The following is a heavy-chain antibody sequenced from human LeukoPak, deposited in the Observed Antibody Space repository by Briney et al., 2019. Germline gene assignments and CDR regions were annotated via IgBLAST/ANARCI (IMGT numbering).Heavy chain of an antibody. J-gene: IGHJ4*02. V-gene: IGHV1-3*04. CDR1: GYTFTNYA. CDR3: ARGGGELFFY. D-gene: IGHD3-10*01. CDR2: INTGNGNT. Sequence: ASVKVSCKASGYTFTNYAMLWVRQAPGQRLEWMGWINTGNGNTKYSQKFRGRVTITRDTSASTAYMELSSLRSEDTAVYYCARGGGELFFYWGQGTLVTVSS.